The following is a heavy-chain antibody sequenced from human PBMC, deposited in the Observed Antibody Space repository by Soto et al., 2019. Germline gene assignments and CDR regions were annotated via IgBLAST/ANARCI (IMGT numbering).Heavy chain of an antibody. CDR3: AREPYYASARYRGMDV. CDR1: GASISPYY. Sequence: SETLSLTCTVSGASISPYYWTWIRQPPGKGLEWIGYIFSSGNTNYNPSLKSRVTISVDTSKYQFSLKLSSVTAADTAVYYCAREPYYASARYRGMDVSGPGTTVTGSS. V-gene: IGHV4-59*01. J-gene: IGHJ6*02. CDR2: IFSSGNT. D-gene: IGHD3-10*01.